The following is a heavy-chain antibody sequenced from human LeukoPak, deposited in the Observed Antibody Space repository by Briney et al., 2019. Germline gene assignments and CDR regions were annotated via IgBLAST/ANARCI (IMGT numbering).Heavy chain of an antibody. CDR3: AREPTGSGGYDY. J-gene: IGHJ4*02. Sequence: ASVKVSCKASGFTFSGYYMHWVRQAPGQGLEWMAWISPNSGGTNYVQKFQGRVTVTRDTSISTDYMEISGLTSDDTALYYCAREPTGSGGYDYWGQGALVTVSS. CDR2: ISPNSGGT. V-gene: IGHV1-2*02. D-gene: IGHD3-10*01. CDR1: GFTFSGYY.